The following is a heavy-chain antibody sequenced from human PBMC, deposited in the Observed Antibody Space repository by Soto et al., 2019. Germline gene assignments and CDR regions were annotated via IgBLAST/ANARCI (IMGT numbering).Heavy chain of an antibody. CDR1: GYRFTSYW. CDR2: IYPGDSDT. J-gene: IGHJ6*03. V-gene: IGHV5-51*01. Sequence: GESLKISCKGPGYRFTSYWIGWVRQMPGKGLEWMGIIYPGDSDTRYSPSFQGQVTISADKSISTAYLQWSSLKASDTAMYYCARLPVVSYYYYYMDVWGKGSTVTVSS. CDR3: ARLPVVSYYYYYMDV.